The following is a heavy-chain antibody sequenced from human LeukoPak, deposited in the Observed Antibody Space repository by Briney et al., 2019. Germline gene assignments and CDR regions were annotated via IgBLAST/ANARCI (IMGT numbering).Heavy chain of an antibody. CDR3: ATDHYDILTGLGVRYYYYYGMDV. J-gene: IGHJ6*02. V-gene: IGHV1-24*01. CDR2: FDPEDGET. D-gene: IGHD3-9*01. Sequence: ASVKVSCKVSGYTLTELSMHWVRQAPGEGLEWMGGFDPEDGETIYAQKFQGRVTMTEDTSTDTAYMELSSLRSEDTAVYYCATDHYDILTGLGVRYYYYYGMDVWGQGTTVTVSS. CDR1: GYTLTELS.